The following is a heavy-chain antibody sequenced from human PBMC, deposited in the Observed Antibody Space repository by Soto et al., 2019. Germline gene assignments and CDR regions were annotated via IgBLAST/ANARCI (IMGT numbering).Heavy chain of an antibody. J-gene: IGHJ6*02. CDR2: FSASGGAT. Sequence: RRPLRRSCPASGSTCAIYAMGWVRQARGEGLEWVSGFSASGGATYYLDSVRGRFTISRDNSKNTLYLQMISLRAEDTAVYYCAKDGRDFPYDGVDVWGQGTTVTVSS. CDR3: AKDGRDFPYDGVDV. D-gene: IGHD3-3*01. V-gene: IGHV3-23*01. CDR1: GSTCAIYA.